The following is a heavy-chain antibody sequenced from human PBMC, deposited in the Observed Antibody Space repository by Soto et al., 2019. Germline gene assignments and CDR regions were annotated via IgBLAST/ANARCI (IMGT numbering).Heavy chain of an antibody. CDR3: ARKGAAASYAHYYMDV. CDR1: GGSFSGYY. J-gene: IGHJ6*03. V-gene: IGHV4-59*01. Sequence: SETLSLTCAVSGGSFSGYYWSWIRQPPGKGLEWIGYVYYSGNTNYNPSLESRVTISVDTSMNRFSLNLTSATAADTAVYYCARKGAAASYAHYYMDVWGRGTAVTVSS. D-gene: IGHD6-13*01. CDR2: VYYSGNT.